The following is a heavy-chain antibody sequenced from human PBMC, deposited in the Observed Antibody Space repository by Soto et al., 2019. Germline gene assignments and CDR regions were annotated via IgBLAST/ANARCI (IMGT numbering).Heavy chain of an antibody. CDR3: AKDARSDYFDY. V-gene: IGHV3-30*18. CDR1: GFTFSSYG. J-gene: IGHJ4*02. D-gene: IGHD6-6*01. CDR2: ISYDGSNK. Sequence: GGSLRLSCAASGFTFSSYGMHWVRQAPGKGLEWVAVISYDGSNKYYADSVKGRFTISRDNSKNTLYLQMNSLRAEDTAVYYCAKDARSDYFDYWGQGTLVTVSS.